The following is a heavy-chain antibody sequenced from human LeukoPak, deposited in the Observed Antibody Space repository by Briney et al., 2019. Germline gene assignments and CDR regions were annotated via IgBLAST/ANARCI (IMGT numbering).Heavy chain of an antibody. CDR2: IYYSGSI. CDR1: GYSISSSNW. CDR3: ARGGNYWPQWWFDP. J-gene: IGHJ5*02. V-gene: IGHV4-28*05. Sequence: SETLSLTCAVSGYSISSSNWWGWIRQPPGKGLEWIGYIYYSGSIYYNPSLKSRVTMSVDTSKNQFSLELNSVTPADTAVYYCARGGNYWPQWWFDPWGRGTLVSVSS. D-gene: IGHD1-26*01.